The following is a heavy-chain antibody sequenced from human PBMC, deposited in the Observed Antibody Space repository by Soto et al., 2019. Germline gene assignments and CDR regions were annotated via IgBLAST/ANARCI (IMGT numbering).Heavy chain of an antibody. J-gene: IGHJ3*01. D-gene: IGHD1-7*01. Sequence: GGSLRLSCAASGFTFSSDGMQWVRQAPGKGPEWVAVISYDGSYQYYVDSVKGRFTISRDNSKNTLYLQMNSLRAEDTAVYYCAKDEISKTIRGDAFNFWGQGTMVTVSS. CDR1: GFTFSSDG. CDR3: AKDEISKTIRGDAFNF. CDR2: ISYDGSYQ. V-gene: IGHV3-30*18.